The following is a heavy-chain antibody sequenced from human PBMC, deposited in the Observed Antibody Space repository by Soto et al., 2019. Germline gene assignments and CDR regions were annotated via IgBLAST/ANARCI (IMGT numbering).Heavy chain of an antibody. CDR1: GGSINVNSYY. D-gene: IGHD2-2*01. CDR2: IYYSGST. V-gene: IGHV4-39*01. Sequence: NPSETLSLTCTVSGGSINVNSYYWGWIRQPPGKGLEWIGSIYYSGSTYYNVSLKSRVTISVDTSKNQFSLRLSSVTAADTAMYFCGSYCTSSTCGEGLYSYGLDVWGRGTTVTVSS. CDR3: GSYCTSSTCGEGLYSYGLDV. J-gene: IGHJ6*02.